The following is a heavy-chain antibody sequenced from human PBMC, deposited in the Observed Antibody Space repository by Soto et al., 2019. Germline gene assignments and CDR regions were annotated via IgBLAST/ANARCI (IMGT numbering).Heavy chain of an antibody. CDR3: ASFVRTQQDDYYDSSGIDY. CDR2: IIPIFGTA. CDR1: GGTFSSYA. J-gene: IGHJ4*02. Sequence: QVQLVQSGAEVKKPWSSVKVSCKASGGTFSSYAISWVRPAPGQGLEWMGGIIPIFGTANDAQKFQGRVTITADKSTDKAYMEASSLRSEDTAVYYCASFVRTQQDDYYDSSGIDYWGQGTLVTVSS. D-gene: IGHD3-22*01. V-gene: IGHV1-69*06.